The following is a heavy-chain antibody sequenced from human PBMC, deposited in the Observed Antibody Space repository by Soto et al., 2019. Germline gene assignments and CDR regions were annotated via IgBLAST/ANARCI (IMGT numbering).Heavy chain of an antibody. Sequence: EVQLLESGGGFIHPGGSLRLSCAASGFSFSSFAMNWVRQAPGKGLEWVSIISGSADSTFYAHSVKGRFTISRDNSKSTLYLQINSLRAEDTAVYYCAKTRGAMIYAISVYGMDVWGQGTTVTVSS. CDR2: ISGSADST. D-gene: IGHD2-8*01. J-gene: IGHJ6*02. CDR3: AKTRGAMIYAISVYGMDV. V-gene: IGHV3-23*01. CDR1: GFSFSSFA.